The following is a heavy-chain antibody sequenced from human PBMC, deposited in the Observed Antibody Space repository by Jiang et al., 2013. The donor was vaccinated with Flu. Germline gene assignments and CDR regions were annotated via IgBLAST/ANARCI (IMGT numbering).Heavy chain of an antibody. V-gene: IGHV7-4-1*02. CDR3: ARIYGNAGPPGY. CDR1: GYAFTKYT. J-gene: IGHJ4*02. CDR2: INPNTGNP. Sequence: QSGSELKKPGASVKISCKTSGYAFTKYTLNWLRQAPGQGLEWMGWINPNTGNPTYAQAFTGRFVFSLDTSVSTVFLEISSLKPEDTAVYYCARIYGNAGPPGYWGQGTLVTVSS. D-gene: IGHD1-1*01.